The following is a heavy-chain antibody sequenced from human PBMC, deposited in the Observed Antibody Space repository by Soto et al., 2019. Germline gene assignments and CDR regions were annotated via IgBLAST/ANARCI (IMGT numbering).Heavy chain of an antibody. V-gene: IGHV1-69*05. CDR1: GGTFSSYA. Sequence: SVKVSCKASGGTFSSYAISWVRQAPGQGLEWMGGIIPIFGTANYAQKFQGRFTISRDKSKRSLFLQMNSLRAEDTAVNYCERDINPPYFYYGIEVWGQGTTVTVSS. CDR2: IIPIFGTA. J-gene: IGHJ6*02. D-gene: IGHD1-20*01. CDR3: ERDINPPYFYYGIEV.